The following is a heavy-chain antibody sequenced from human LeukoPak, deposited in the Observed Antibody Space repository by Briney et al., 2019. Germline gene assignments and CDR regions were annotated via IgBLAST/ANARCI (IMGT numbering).Heavy chain of an antibody. CDR1: GFIFSSYA. V-gene: IGHV3-30*04. J-gene: IGHJ4*02. D-gene: IGHD3-22*01. Sequence: GGSLRLSCAASGFIFSSYAMHWVRQAPGRGLEWVAVISYDGSNKYYADSVKGRFTISRDNSRNTLYLQMNSLRAEDTAVYYCARGSGYLETFDYWGQGTLVTVSS. CDR3: ARGSGYLETFDY. CDR2: ISYDGSNK.